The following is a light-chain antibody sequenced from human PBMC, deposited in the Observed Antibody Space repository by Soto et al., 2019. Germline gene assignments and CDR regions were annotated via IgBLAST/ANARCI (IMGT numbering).Light chain of an antibody. CDR1: QSVSSN. Sequence: EIVMTQSPATLSVSPGARAPLSCRASQSVSSNLAWYQQKPGQAPRLLIYGASTRATGIPARFSGSGSGTEFTLTISSLQSEDFAVYYCQQYNNWPPGTFGQGTKVDIK. CDR3: QQYNNWPPGT. J-gene: IGKJ1*01. CDR2: GAS. V-gene: IGKV3-15*01.